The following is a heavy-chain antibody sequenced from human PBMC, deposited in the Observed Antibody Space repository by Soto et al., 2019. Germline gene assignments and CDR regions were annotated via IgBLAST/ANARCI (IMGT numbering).Heavy chain of an antibody. Sequence: ASVKVSCKASGYTFTSYDINWVRQATGQGLEWMGWMNPNSGNTGYAQKFQGRVTMTRSTSISTAYMELSSLRSEDTAVYYCARGNRGYYDFWSGPNYLDYWGQGTLVTVS. V-gene: IGHV1-8*01. CDR2: MNPNSGNT. CDR1: GYTFTSYD. CDR3: ARGNRGYYDFWSGPNYLDY. D-gene: IGHD3-3*01. J-gene: IGHJ4*02.